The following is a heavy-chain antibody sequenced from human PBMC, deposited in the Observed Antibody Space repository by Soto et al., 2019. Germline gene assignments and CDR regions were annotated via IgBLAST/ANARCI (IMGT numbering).Heavy chain of an antibody. CDR3: ARNPPSSYYGGSGTFDY. D-gene: IGHD3-10*01. CDR2: AYHSGST. Sequence: PSETLSLTCAVSGGFTSTNNWWSWVRQPPGKGLEWIGDAYHSGSTKYNPSLKSRVSISVDKSKNQISLKLTSATAADTAVYYCARNPPSSYYGGSGTFDYWGQGTLVTVPQ. J-gene: IGHJ4*02. V-gene: IGHV4-4*02. CDR1: GGFTSTNNW.